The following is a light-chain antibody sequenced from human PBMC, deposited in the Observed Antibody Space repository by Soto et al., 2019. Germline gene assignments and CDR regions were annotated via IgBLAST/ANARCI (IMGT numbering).Light chain of an antibody. J-gene: IGKJ2*01. CDR1: QNVSPSY. Sequence: EIVLTQSPGTLSLSPEERATLSCRASQNVSPSYLAWYQQKPGQAPRLLIYGASSRATGIPDRFSGSGSGTDFTLTIRRLEPEDFAVYYCQQYGSSLYTFGQGTKLEIK. CDR2: GAS. CDR3: QQYGSSLYT. V-gene: IGKV3-20*01.